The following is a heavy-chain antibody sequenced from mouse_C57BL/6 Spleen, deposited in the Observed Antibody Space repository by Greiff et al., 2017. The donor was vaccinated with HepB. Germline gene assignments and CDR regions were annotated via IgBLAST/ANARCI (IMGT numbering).Heavy chain of an antibody. V-gene: IGHV1-81*01. J-gene: IGHJ2*01. CDR3: ARSRIDYDYFDY. Sequence: VQLQQSGAELARPGASVKLSCKASGYTFTSYGLSWVKQRTGQGLEWIGEIYPRSGNTYYNEKFKGKATLTADKSSSTAYMELRSLTSEDSAVYFCARSRIDYDYFDYWGQGTTLTVSS. D-gene: IGHD2-4*01. CDR2: IYPRSGNT. CDR1: GYTFTSYG.